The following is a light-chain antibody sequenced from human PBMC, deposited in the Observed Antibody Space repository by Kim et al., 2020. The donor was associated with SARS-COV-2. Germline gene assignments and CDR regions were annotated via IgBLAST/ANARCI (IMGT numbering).Light chain of an antibody. CDR2: SAS. CDR3: QQYATSLFT. CDR1: QTVTSNY. Sequence: LSPGERATLSCRASQTVTSNYIAWFQQNPGQAPRLLIFSASRRASGVPDRFSGSGSGTDFTLTITRLEPEDSAVYYCQQYATSLFTFGPGTKWISN. J-gene: IGKJ3*01. V-gene: IGKV3-20*01.